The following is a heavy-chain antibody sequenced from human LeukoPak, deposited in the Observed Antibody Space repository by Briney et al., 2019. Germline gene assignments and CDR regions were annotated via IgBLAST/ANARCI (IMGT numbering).Heavy chain of an antibody. Sequence: EASVKVSCKASGYTFTGYYMHWVRQAPGQGLEWMGWINPNSGGTNYAQKFQGRVTMTRDTSISTAYMELSRLRSDDTAVYYCARIRFCGGDCYSLGYWGQGTLVTVSS. V-gene: IGHV1-2*02. D-gene: IGHD2-21*02. CDR2: INPNSGGT. CDR1: GYTFTGYY. J-gene: IGHJ4*02. CDR3: ARIRFCGGDCYSLGY.